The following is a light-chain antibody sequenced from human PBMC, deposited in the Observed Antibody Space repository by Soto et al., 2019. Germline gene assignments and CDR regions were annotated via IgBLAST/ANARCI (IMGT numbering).Light chain of an antibody. Sequence: EIVLTQSPATLSLSPGERATLSCRASQSVRTYLAWYQQKPGQAPRLLIYGASNRATGIPARFSGSGSGTDFTLTISSLEPEDFAVYYCQQRSNPFTFGPGTKVDIK. CDR3: QQRSNPFT. J-gene: IGKJ3*01. V-gene: IGKV3-11*01. CDR1: QSVRTY. CDR2: GAS.